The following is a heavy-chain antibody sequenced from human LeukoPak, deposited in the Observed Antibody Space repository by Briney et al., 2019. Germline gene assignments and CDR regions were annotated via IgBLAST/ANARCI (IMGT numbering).Heavy chain of an antibody. D-gene: IGHD1-26*01. Sequence: GGSLRLSCAASGFTFSSYGMHWVRQAPGKGLEWVAFIRYDASNKYNADSVKGRFTISRDNSKNTLYLQMNSLRAEDTAVYYCAKDLGVGVFDYWGQGTLVTVSS. CDR2: IRYDASNK. CDR3: AKDLGVGVFDY. V-gene: IGHV3-30*02. J-gene: IGHJ4*02. CDR1: GFTFSSYG.